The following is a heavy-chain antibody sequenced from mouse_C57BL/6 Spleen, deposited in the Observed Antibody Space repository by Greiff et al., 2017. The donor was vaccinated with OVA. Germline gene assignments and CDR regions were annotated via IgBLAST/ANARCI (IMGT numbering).Heavy chain of an antibody. D-gene: IGHD1-1*01. V-gene: IGHV1-61*01. CDR3: ARMKDYYGSSSFAY. Sequence: QVQLQQSGAELVRPGSSVKLSCKASGYTFTSYWMDWVKQRPGQGLEWIGNIYPSDSETHYNQKFKDKATLTVDKSSSTAYMQLSSLTSEDSAVYYCARMKDYYGSSSFAYWGQGTLVTVSA. CDR2: IYPSDSET. J-gene: IGHJ3*01. CDR1: GYTFTSYW.